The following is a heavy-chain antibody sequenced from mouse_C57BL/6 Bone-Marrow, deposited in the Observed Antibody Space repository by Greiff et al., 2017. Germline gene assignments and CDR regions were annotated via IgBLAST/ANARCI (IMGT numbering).Heavy chain of an antibody. D-gene: IGHD1-1*01. CDR3: ARGDLSTTVVATDAMDY. V-gene: IGHV1-7*01. CDR2: INPSSGYT. J-gene: IGHJ4*01. CDR1: GYTFTSYW. Sequence: QVQLQQSGAELAKPGASVKLSCKASGYTFTSYWMHWVKQRPGQGLEWIGYINPSSGYTKYNQKFKDKATLTADKSSSTAYMQLSSLTYEDSAVYYCARGDLSTTVVATDAMDYWGQGTSGTVSS.